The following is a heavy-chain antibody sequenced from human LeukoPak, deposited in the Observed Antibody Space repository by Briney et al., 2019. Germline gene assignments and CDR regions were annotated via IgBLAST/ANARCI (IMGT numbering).Heavy chain of an antibody. CDR1: GFTFSSYG. Sequence: PGGSLRLSCAASGFTFSSYGMHWVRQAPGKGLEWVSSISSSSSYTYYADSVKGRFTISRDNAKNSLYLQMNSLRAEDTAVYYCARGVTAPHGYWGQGTLVTVSS. CDR3: ARGVTAPHGY. D-gene: IGHD2-21*02. CDR2: ISSSSSYT. J-gene: IGHJ4*02. V-gene: IGHV3-21*01.